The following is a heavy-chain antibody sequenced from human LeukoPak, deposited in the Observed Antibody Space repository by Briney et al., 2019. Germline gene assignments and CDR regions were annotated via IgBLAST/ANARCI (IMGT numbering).Heavy chain of an antibody. CDR3: ARHIGGGIEDVDV. D-gene: IGHD3-16*02. CDR1: GGSIGTYY. CDR2: IYVTGT. V-gene: IGHV4-59*08. J-gene: IGHJ6*04. Sequence: SETLSLTCTVSGGSIGTYYWSWVRQSPGAGLEWIGYIYVTGTRYNPYLQSRVTISVDRSRNQFFLKMTSVTAADTAVYYCARHIGGGIEDVDVWGRGTKVTVSS.